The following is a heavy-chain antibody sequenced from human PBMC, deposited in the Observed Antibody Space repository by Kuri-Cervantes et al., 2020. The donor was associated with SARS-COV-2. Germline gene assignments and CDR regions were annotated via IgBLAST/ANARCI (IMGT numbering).Heavy chain of an antibody. D-gene: IGHD2-8*01. V-gene: IGHV1-69*13. Sequence: SVKVSCKASGYTFTSYGISWVRQAPGQGLEWMGGIIPIFGTEKYAQKFQGRVTISADESTSIGYMEVSSLRSEDTAVYYCARSHICSKGLCYNDYYYYMDVWGKGTMVTVSS. J-gene: IGHJ6*03. CDR2: IIPIFGTE. CDR3: ARSHICSKGLCYNDYYYYMDV. CDR1: GYTFTSYG.